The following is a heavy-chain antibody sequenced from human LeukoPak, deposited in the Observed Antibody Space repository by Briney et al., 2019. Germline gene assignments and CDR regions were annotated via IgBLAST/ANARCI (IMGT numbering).Heavy chain of an antibody. D-gene: IGHD4-17*01. V-gene: IGHV3-48*01. CDR2: IRRSGTTI. CDR1: GFTFSNYS. Sequence: GGSLRLSCAASGFTFSNYSMNWVRQAPGKGLEWVSYIRRSGTTIYYADSVKGRFTISRDNARNSLYLQMSSLRAEDTAVYYCAKDPYGDYVRYFDYWGQGTLVTVSS. CDR3: AKDPYGDYVRYFDY. J-gene: IGHJ4*02.